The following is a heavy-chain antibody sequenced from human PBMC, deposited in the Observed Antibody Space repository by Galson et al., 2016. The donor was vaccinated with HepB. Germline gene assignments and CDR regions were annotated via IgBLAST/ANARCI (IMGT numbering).Heavy chain of an antibody. CDR1: GVSISNSNSY. V-gene: IGHV4-39*07. CDR3: AKSKVNSGGYWIFDF. CDR2: VYFSGTT. J-gene: IGHJ4*02. D-gene: IGHD1-26*01. Sequence: SETLSLTCGVSGVSISNSNSYWGWIRQPPGKGLQWIGTVYFSGTTYYSPSLKGRVTMSIDSAKNQFSLKPTSVTAADTAIYFCAKSKVNSGGYWIFDFWGQGALITVSS.